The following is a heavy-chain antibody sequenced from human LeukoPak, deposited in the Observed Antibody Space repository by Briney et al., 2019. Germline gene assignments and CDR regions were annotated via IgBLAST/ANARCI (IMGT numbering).Heavy chain of an antibody. CDR3: ARDKSVTAAIDY. Sequence: GGSLRLSCAASGFTFSSYGMHWVRQAPGKGLEWVAVIWYDGSNKYYADSVKGRFTISRDNSKSTLYLQMNSLRAEDTAVYYCARDKSVTAAIDYWGQGTLVTVSS. CDR2: IWYDGSNK. CDR1: GFTFSSYG. J-gene: IGHJ4*02. V-gene: IGHV3-33*01. D-gene: IGHD6-13*01.